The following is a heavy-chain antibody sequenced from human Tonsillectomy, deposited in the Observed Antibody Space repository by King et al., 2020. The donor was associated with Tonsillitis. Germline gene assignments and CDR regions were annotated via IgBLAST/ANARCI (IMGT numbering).Heavy chain of an antibody. CDR3: TTGLSYYYDSSGYYYADFDY. V-gene: IGHV3-15*01. CDR1: GFTFSNAW. J-gene: IGHJ4*02. Sequence: EVQLVQSGGGLVKPGGSLRLSCAASGFTFSNAWMSWVRQAPGKGLEWVGRIKSKTDGGTTDYAAPVKGRFTISRDDSKNTLYLQMNSLKTEDTAVYYCTTGLSYYYDSSGYYYADFDYWGQGTLVTVSS. CDR2: IKSKTDGGTT. D-gene: IGHD3-22*01.